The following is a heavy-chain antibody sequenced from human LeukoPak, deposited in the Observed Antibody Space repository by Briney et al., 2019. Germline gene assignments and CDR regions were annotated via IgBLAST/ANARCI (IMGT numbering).Heavy chain of an antibody. J-gene: IGHJ4*02. CDR1: GYTFTGYY. D-gene: IGHD2-15*01. CDR3: ARDRCSGGSCYFDY. Sequence: GASVKVSCKASGYTFTGYYMHWVRQAPGQGLEWMGWINPNSGGTNYAQKFQGWVTMTRDTSISTAYMELSRLRSDDTAVYYCARDRCSGGSCYFDYWGQGTLVTVSS. V-gene: IGHV1-2*04. CDR2: INPNSGGT.